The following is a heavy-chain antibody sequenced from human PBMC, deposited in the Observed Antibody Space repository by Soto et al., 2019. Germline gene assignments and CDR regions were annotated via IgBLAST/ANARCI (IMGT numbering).Heavy chain of an antibody. Sequence: QVQLQESGPGLVKPSQTLSLTCTASGGSISSGDYYWSWMRQHPGKGLEWIGYIYYSGSTYYNPSLTCRVTISVDTSNNQFPLKLGSVTAADTAVYYCARRRGTRNYPHDFQPWGQGTLVTVSS. CDR3: ARRRGTRNYPHDFQP. D-gene: IGHD1-7*01. CDR2: IYYSGST. V-gene: IGHV4-31*03. J-gene: IGHJ1*01. CDR1: GGSISSGDYY.